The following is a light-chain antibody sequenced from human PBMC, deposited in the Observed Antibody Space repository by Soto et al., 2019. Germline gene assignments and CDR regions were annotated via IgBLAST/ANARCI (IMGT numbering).Light chain of an antibody. Sequence: EIVLTQSPGTLSLSPGERATLSCRASQSVSSSYLAWYQQKPGQAPRLLIYGPSSRATGIPDRFSGSGSGTDVSLTSSRLEHEDFAVYYCQQYGSSPWTFGQGTKVEIK. V-gene: IGKV3-20*01. CDR3: QQYGSSPWT. CDR2: GPS. J-gene: IGKJ1*01. CDR1: QSVSSSY.